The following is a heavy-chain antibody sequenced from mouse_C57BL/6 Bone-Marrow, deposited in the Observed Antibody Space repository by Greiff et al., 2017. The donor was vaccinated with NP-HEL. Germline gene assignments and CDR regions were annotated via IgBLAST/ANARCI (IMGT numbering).Heavy chain of an antibody. CDR3: ARHRDYYDYDEGYFDV. Sequence: EVQGVESGGGLVQPGGSLKLSCAASGFTFSDYYMYWVRQTPEKRLEWVAYISNGGGSTYYPDTVKGRFTISRDNAKNTLYLQMSRLKSEDTAMYYCARHRDYYDYDEGYFDVWGTGTTVTVSS. CDR1: GFTFSDYY. V-gene: IGHV5-12*01. J-gene: IGHJ1*03. CDR2: ISNGGGST. D-gene: IGHD2-4*01.